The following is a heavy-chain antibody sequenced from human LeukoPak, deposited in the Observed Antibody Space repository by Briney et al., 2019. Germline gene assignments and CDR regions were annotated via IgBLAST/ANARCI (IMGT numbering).Heavy chain of an antibody. D-gene: IGHD2-15*01. CDR2: IYYSGST. Sequence: SQTLSLTCTVSGGSISSGGYYWSWIRQHPGKGLEWIGYIYYSGSTYYNPSLKSRVTISVDTSKNQFSLKLSPVTAADTAVYYCARVLGGSTSSWFDPWGQGTLVTVSS. J-gene: IGHJ5*02. CDR1: GGSISSGGYY. CDR3: ARVLGGSTSSWFDP. V-gene: IGHV4-31*03.